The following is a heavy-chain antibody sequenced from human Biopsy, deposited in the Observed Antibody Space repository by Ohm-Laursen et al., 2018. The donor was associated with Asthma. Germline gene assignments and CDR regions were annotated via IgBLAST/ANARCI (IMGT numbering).Heavy chain of an antibody. CDR1: GYSLTDLS. D-gene: IGHD4-17*01. Sequence: SSVKVSCEISGYSLTDLSMHWVRQAPGQGLEWMGGHDHEEGGTVNARRFQGRVTMTEDTSTDTAYMELSSLSSDDTAVYYCASDFPKDYVRYNFQFWGQGTLVTVSS. CDR2: HDHEEGGT. V-gene: IGHV1-24*01. J-gene: IGHJ4*02. CDR3: ASDFPKDYVRYNFQF.